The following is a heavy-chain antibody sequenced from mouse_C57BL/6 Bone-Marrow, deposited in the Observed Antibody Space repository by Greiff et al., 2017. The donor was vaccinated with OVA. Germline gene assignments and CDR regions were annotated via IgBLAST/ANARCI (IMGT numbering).Heavy chain of an antibody. V-gene: IGHV5-9-1*02. D-gene: IGHD3-2*01. Sequence: EVKVVESGEGLVKPGGSLKLSCAASGFTFSSYAMSWVRQTPEKRLEWVAYISSGGDYIYYADTVKGRFTISRDNARNTLYLQMSSLKSEDTAMYYCTRTAPEYYFDYWGQGTTLTVSS. CDR1: GFTFSSYA. CDR3: TRTAPEYYFDY. J-gene: IGHJ2*01. CDR2: ISSGGDYI.